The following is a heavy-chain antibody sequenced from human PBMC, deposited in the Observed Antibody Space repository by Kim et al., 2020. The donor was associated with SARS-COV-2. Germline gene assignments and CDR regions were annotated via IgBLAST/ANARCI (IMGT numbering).Heavy chain of an antibody. CDR3: SRDGSRISIFGVARGGMDV. CDR2: MSKLGRYI. D-gene: IGHD3-3*01. J-gene: IGHJ6*02. CDR1: GFTFRSYN. Sequence: GGSLRLSCAASGFTFRSYNMNWVRQAPGKGLEWVSSMSKLGRYIYYTDSVKGRFTISRDNAKNSLYLQLNSLRAEDTAVYYCSRDGSRISIFGVARGGMDVWGQGTTAIVSS. V-gene: IGHV3-21*01.